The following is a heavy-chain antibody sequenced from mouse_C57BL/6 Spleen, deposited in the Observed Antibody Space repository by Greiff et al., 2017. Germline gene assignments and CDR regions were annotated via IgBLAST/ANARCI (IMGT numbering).Heavy chain of an antibody. V-gene: IGHV1-9*01. CDR1: GYTFTGYW. CDR2: ILPGSGST. D-gene: IGHD2-5*01. CDR3: ARAGGSNYEAWFAY. J-gene: IGHJ3*01. Sequence: QVQLQQSGAELMKPGASVKLSCKATGYTFTGYWIEWVKQRPGHGLEWIGEILPGSGSTNYNEKFKGKATFTADTSSNTAYMQLSRLTTEDSAIYDCARAGGSNYEAWFAYWGQGTLVTVSA.